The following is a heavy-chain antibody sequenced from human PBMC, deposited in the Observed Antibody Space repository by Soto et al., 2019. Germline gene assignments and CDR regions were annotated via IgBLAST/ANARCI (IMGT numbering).Heavy chain of an antibody. Sequence: GGCLRLACEDAGIRVSDFGMHWVRQAPGKGLEWVAVISYDGNNKYYAQSVKGRFTISRDNSKNTLLLNMDSLNPEDTAVYHCVKGDLDTAVVNRPDAFDFWGPLTLVTVSS. CDR3: VKGDLDTAVVNRPDAFDF. CDR1: GIRVSDFG. CDR2: ISYDGNNK. D-gene: IGHD5-18*01. V-gene: IGHV3-30*18. J-gene: IGHJ3*01.